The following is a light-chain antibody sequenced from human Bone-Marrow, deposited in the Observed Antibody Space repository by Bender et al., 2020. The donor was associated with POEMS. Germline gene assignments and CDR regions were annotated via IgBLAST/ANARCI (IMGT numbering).Light chain of an antibody. Sequence: QSALTQPPSASGSPGQSVTISCTGTSSDVGGYNYVSWYQQHPGKVPKVIIYEVSKRPSGVPDRFSGSKSGNTASPTVSGLQAEDEADYYCAVWDDSLNGWVFGGGTKLTVL. J-gene: IGLJ3*02. CDR2: EVS. CDR3: AVWDDSLNGWV. V-gene: IGLV2-8*01. CDR1: SSDVGGYNY.